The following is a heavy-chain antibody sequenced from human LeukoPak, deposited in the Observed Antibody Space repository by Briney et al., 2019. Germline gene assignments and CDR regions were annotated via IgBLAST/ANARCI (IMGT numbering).Heavy chain of an antibody. CDR2: ISKDGSDK. Sequence: GGSLRLSCAASGFTFSDYAMHWVRQAPGKGLEWVAVISKDGSDKYYPGSARGRFTISRDNSKNTIYLQMDSLRAKDTAIYYCARDYWWNYDYWGQGTLVTVSS. CDR3: ARDYWWNYDY. CDR1: GFTFSDYA. D-gene: IGHD1-7*01. V-gene: IGHV3-30-3*01. J-gene: IGHJ4*02.